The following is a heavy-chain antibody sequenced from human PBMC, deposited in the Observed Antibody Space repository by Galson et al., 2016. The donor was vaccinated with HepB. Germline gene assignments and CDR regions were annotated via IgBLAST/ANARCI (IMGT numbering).Heavy chain of an antibody. CDR2: IYPADSDI. CDR1: GYTFTSYW. V-gene: IGHV5-51*01. CDR3: ASPYYDTSPGRPNGFDL. J-gene: IGHJ3*01. Sequence: QSGAEVTKPGESLKISCKGSGYTFTSYWIGWVRQTPGKGLECMGIIYPADSDIRYSPSFQGQVTISVDKSINTAYLQWSGLKASDTAMYYCASPYYDTSPGRPNGFDLWGQGTMVTVSS. D-gene: IGHD3-22*01.